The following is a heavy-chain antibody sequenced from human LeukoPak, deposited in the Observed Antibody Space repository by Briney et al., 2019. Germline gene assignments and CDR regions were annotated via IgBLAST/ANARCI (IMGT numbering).Heavy chain of an antibody. CDR1: GFTFSRYW. Sequence: GGSLRLSCAAPGFTFSRYWMSWVRQAPGRGLEWVANIKHDGSQKYYVDSVKGRITISRDNAKNSLYLQMNSLTAEDTAVYFCARDGMGGIKAFDIWGQGTMVAVSS. D-gene: IGHD3-10*01. CDR2: IKHDGSQK. V-gene: IGHV3-7*03. CDR3: ARDGMGGIKAFDI. J-gene: IGHJ3*02.